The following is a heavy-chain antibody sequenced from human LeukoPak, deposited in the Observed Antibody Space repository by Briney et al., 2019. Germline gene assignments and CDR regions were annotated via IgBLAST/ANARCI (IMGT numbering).Heavy chain of an antibody. CDR1: GFTFSSYE. D-gene: IGHD3-22*01. CDR2: ISSSGSTI. CDR3: AREGDDSSGPGDY. J-gene: IGHJ4*02. Sequence: PGGSLRLSCAASGFTFSSYEMNWVRQAPGKGLEWVSYISSSGSTIYYADSVKGRFTISRDNAKNSLYLQMNSLRAEDTAVYYCAREGDDSSGPGDYWGQGTLVTVSS. V-gene: IGHV3-48*03.